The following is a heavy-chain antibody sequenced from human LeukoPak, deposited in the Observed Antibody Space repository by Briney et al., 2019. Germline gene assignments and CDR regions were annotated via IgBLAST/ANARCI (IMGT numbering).Heavy chain of an antibody. CDR3: AKVPEAGTGYGMDV. V-gene: IGHV3-53*01. CDR1: VVDVNNVY. CDR2: MISGGSV. D-gene: IGHD2-2*01. Sequence: PGGSLRLSCVVSVVDVNNVYMNWVRHSPRKGWEWLSMMISGGSVDYADSVKSRFSISKDTSRNTIYLQMNSLRVEDTAIYYCAKVPEAGTGYGMDVWGQGTTVTVS. J-gene: IGHJ6*02.